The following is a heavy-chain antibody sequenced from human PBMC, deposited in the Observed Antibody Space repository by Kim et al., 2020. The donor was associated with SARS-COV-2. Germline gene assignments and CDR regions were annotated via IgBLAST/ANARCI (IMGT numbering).Heavy chain of an antibody. Sequence: GGSLRLSCAASGFTVGSNSMTWVRQAPGKGLEWVSIIYSGGDRFYADSVRGRFTISRDNSKNTLYLQMNSLRGDDTGLYYCARLGGDTFGLGYWGQGTLV. CDR3: ARLGGDTFGLGY. CDR2: IYSGGDR. J-gene: IGHJ4*02. D-gene: IGHD3-3*01. CDR1: GFTVGSNS. V-gene: IGHV3-66*04.